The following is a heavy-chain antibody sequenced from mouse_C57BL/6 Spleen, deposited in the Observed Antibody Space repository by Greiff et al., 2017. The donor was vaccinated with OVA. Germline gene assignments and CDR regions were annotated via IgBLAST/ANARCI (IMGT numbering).Heavy chain of an antibody. J-gene: IGHJ2*01. CDR1: GYTFTSYW. CDR2: IDPSDSYT. V-gene: IGHV1-69*01. CDR3: ARADPKGYYFDY. Sequence: QVQLQQPGAELVMPGASVKLSCKASGYTFTSYWMHWVKQRPGQGLEWIGEIDPSDSYTNYNQKFKGKSTLTVDKSSSTAYMQLSSLTSEDSAVYDCARADPKGYYFDYWGQGTTLTVSS.